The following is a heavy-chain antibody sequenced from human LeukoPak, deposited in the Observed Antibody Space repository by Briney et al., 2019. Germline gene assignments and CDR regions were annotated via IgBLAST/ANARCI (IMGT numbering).Heavy chain of an antibody. V-gene: IGHV4-61*01. Sequence: SETLSLTCTVSGGSISSSSYYWSWIRQPPGKGLEWIGYIYYSGSTNYNPSLKSRVTISVDTSKNQFSLKLSSVTAADTAVYYCARDLRQEAFDPWGQGTLVTVSS. CDR3: ARDLRQEAFDP. J-gene: IGHJ5*02. CDR1: GGSISSSSYY. CDR2: IYYSGST.